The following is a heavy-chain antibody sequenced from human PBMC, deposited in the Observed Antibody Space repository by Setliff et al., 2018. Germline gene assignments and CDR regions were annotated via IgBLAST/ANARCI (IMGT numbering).Heavy chain of an antibody. CDR2: ISSSASTI. D-gene: IGHD5-18*01. V-gene: IGHV3-48*01. CDR1: GFSANHYG. CDR3: ISLWLGYYGLDV. J-gene: IGHJ6*02. Sequence: AGGSLRLSCAASGFSANHYGIHWVRQAPGKGLEWISYISSSASTIYYADSVKGRFTISRDNSKNTLELQMNSLRADDTAVYYCISLWLGYYGLDVWGQGTTVTVSS.